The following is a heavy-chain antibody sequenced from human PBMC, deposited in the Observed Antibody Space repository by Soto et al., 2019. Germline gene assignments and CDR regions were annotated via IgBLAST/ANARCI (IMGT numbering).Heavy chain of an antibody. J-gene: IGHJ4*02. V-gene: IGHV3-30-3*01. Sequence: QVQLVESGGGVVQPGRSLRLSCAASGFTFSACAMHWVRQAPGKGLEWVAVISYDGSNKYYADSVKGRFTFSRDNSKKMVYLQMNSLRAEDTAVYYCARGGEQVWEVTDYWGQGTLVTVSS. D-gene: IGHD1-26*01. CDR1: GFTFSACA. CDR2: ISYDGSNK. CDR3: ARGGEQVWEVTDY.